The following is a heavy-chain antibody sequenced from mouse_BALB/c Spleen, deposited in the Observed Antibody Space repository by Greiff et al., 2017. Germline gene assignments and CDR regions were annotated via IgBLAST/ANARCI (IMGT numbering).Heavy chain of an antibody. V-gene: IGHV2-9*02. CDR2: IWAGGST. J-gene: IGHJ2*01. Sequence: QVQLQQSGPGLVAPSQSLSITCTVSGFSLTSYGVHWVRQPPGKGLEWLGVIWAGGSTNYNSALMSRLSISKDNSKSQVFLKMNSLQTDDTAMYYCARERDGGSSYFDYWGQGTTLTVSS. CDR3: ARERDGGSSYFDY. D-gene: IGHD1-1*01. CDR1: GFSLTSYG.